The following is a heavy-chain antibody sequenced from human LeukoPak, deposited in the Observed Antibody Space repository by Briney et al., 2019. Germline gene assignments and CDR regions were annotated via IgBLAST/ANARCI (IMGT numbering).Heavy chain of an antibody. CDR3: VRRVPIAAAGRLDP. CDR1: GGSISSSSYY. V-gene: IGHV4-39*01. D-gene: IGHD6-13*01. J-gene: IGHJ5*02. Sequence: SETLSLTCTVSGGSISSSSYYWGWIRQPPGKGLEWIGSIYYSGSTYYNPSLKSRVTISVDTSKNQFSLKLSSVTAADTAVYYCVRRVPIAAAGRLDPWGQGTLVTVSS. CDR2: IYYSGST.